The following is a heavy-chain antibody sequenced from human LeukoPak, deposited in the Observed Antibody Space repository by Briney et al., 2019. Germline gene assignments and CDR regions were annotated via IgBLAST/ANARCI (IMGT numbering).Heavy chain of an antibody. V-gene: IGHV1-46*01. J-gene: IGHJ4*02. CDR3: ARVHDILTGYYQGYLDY. CDR2: INPSGGGT. D-gene: IGHD3-9*01. Sequence: ASVKVSCKASGYTFTSYYMHWVRQAPGQGLEWMGIINPSGGGTSYAQRFQGRVTMTRDTSTSTVYMELSRLRSDDTAVYYCARVHDILTGYYQGYLDYWGQGTLVTVSS. CDR1: GYTFTSYY.